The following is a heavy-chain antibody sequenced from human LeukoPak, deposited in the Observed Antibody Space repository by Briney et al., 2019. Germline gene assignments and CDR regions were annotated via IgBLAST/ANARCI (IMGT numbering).Heavy chain of an antibody. CDR1: GFTFSSYW. Sequence: PGGSLRLSCAASGFTFSSYWMHWVRQAPGKGLVWVSRINSDGSSTSYADSVKGRFTISRDNAKNTLYLQMNSLRAEDTAVYYCAGAIPYCSSTSCYTGYYYYYMDVWGKGTTVTVSS. D-gene: IGHD2-2*02. CDR2: INSDGSST. CDR3: AGAIPYCSSTSCYTGYYYYYMDV. J-gene: IGHJ6*03. V-gene: IGHV3-74*01.